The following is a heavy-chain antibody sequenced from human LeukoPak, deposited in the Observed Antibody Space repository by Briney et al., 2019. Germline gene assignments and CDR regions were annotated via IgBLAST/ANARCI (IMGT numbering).Heavy chain of an antibody. CDR2: ISSSSSTI. CDR3: AREVQYYDSSGSVIYYFDY. J-gene: IGHJ4*02. D-gene: IGHD3-22*01. V-gene: IGHV3-48*02. CDR1: GFTVSSDA. Sequence: QSGGSLRLSCAASGFTVSSDAMNWVRQAPGKGLEWVSYISSSSSTIYYADSVKGRFTISRDNAKNSLYLQMNSLRDEDTAVYYCAREVQYYDSSGSVIYYFDYWGQGTLVTVSS.